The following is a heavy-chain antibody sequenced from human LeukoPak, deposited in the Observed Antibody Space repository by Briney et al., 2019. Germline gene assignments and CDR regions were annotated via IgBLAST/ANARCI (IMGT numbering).Heavy chain of an antibody. D-gene: IGHD6-13*01. CDR3: TRGGSTWYY. CDR1: GGSFSGYS. CDR2: INQSGST. J-gene: IGHJ4*02. V-gene: IGHV4-34*01. Sequence: SETLSLTCGVYGGSFSGYSWNWIRQPPGKGLEWIGEINQSGSTNYNPSLKSRVTISVGTSKNQFSLKLSSVTAADTAVYYCTRGGSTWYYWGQGTLVTVSS.